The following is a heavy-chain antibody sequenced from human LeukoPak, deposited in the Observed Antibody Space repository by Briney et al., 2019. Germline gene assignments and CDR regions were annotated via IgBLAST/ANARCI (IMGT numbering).Heavy chain of an antibody. V-gene: IGHV4-59*13. D-gene: IGHD2-2*01. Sequence: PSETLSLTCTVSGDSISSYYWSWIRQPPGKGLEWIGYIYYSENTYYNPSLKSRVTTSVDTSKDQFSLKLTSVTAADTAVCYCARGLLKGQLHLGYSYYMDVWGKGTTITVSS. CDR2: IYYSENT. CDR3: ARGLLKGQLHLGYSYYMDV. CDR1: GDSISSYY. J-gene: IGHJ6*03.